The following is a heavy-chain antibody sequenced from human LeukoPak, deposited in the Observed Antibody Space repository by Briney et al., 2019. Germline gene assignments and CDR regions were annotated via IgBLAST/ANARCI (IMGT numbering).Heavy chain of an antibody. CDR1: GASISSFY. V-gene: IGHV4-59*12. Sequence: PSETLSLTCTVSGASISSFYWSWIRQPPGKRLEWIGYIYYSGSTTYNPSLKSRVTMSVDTSKNQFSLTLTSVTAADTAIYYCARDERRGWFEYWGQGTLVTVSA. CDR3: ARDERRGWFEY. CDR2: IYYSGST. J-gene: IGHJ5*01.